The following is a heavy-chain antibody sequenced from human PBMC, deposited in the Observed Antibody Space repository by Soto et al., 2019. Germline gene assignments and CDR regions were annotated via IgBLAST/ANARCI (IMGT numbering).Heavy chain of an antibody. CDR2: INPSGGST. CDR3: ARDLRVGATHAMGY. Sequence: ASLKVSCTSSVYTFTRYYMHWVRPAPGQGLEWMGIINPSGGSTSYAQKFQGRVTMTRDTSTSTVYMELSSLRSEDTAVYYCARDLRVGATHAMGYWGQGTLVTISS. J-gene: IGHJ4*02. CDR1: VYTFTRYY. V-gene: IGHV1-46*01. D-gene: IGHD1-26*01.